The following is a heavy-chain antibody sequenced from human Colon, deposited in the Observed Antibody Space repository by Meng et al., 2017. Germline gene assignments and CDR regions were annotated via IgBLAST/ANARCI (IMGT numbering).Heavy chain of an antibody. Sequence: GESLKISCAAPGFTFSSYAMSWVRQAPGKGLEWVSAISGSGGSTYYADSVKGRFTISRDNSKNTLYLQMNSLRAEDTAVYYCAKDRGVTPDYWGQGTLVTVSS. CDR3: AKDRGVTPDY. D-gene: IGHD2-21*02. CDR2: ISGSGGST. J-gene: IGHJ4*02. V-gene: IGHV3-23*01. CDR1: GFTFSSYA.